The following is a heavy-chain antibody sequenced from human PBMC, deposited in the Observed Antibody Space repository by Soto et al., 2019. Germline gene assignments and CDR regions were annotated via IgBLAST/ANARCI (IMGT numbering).Heavy chain of an antibody. CDR3: ARASSPYYYDSSGYYYWFDP. V-gene: IGHV1-8*01. CDR1: GYTFTSYD. CDR2: MNPNSGNT. Sequence: QVQLVQSGAEVKKPGASVKVSCKASGYTFTSYDINWVRQATGQGLEWMGWMNPNSGNTGYAQKFQGRVTMTRNTSIITAYMELSSLRSEDTAVYYCARASSPYYYDSSGYYYWFDPWGQGTLVTVSS. J-gene: IGHJ5*02. D-gene: IGHD3-22*01.